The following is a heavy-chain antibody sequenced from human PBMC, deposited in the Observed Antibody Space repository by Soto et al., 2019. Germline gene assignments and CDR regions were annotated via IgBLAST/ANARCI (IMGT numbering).Heavy chain of an antibody. V-gene: IGHV4-30-2*01. Sequence: SETLSLTCAVSGGSISSSVYSWNWIRQPPGKGLEWIGYIYHSGNTYYNPSLKSRVTISVDRSKNQFSLKPSSVTAADTAVYYCARADSYDYGDYGPFDYWGKETLVTVS. CDR3: ARADSYDYGDYGPFDY. D-gene: IGHD4-17*01. J-gene: IGHJ4*02. CDR1: GGSISSSVYS. CDR2: IYHSGNT.